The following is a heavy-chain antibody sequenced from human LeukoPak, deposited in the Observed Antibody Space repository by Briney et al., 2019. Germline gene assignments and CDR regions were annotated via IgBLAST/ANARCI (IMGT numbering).Heavy chain of an antibody. J-gene: IGHJ6*03. CDR1: GFTFSSYG. D-gene: IGHD6-19*01. CDR3: AKCSGWFVRGKDYYYYYMDV. Sequence: GGTLRLSCAASGFTFSSYGMSWVRQAPGKGLEWVSAISGSGGNTYYADSVKGRFTISRDNSKDTLYLQMNSLRAEDTAVYYCAKCSGWFVRGKDYYYYYMDVWGKGTTVTVSS. CDR2: ISGSGGNT. V-gene: IGHV3-23*01.